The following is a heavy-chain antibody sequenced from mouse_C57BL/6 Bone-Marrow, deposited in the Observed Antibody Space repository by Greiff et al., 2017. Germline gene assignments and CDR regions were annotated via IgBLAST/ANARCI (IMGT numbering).Heavy chain of an antibody. V-gene: IGHV1-81*01. CDR2: IYPRSGNT. Sequence: QVQLQQSGAELARPGASVKLSCKASGYTFTSYGISWVKQRTGQGLEWIGEIYPRSGNTYYNEKFKGKATLTADISSSTAYMELRSLTSEDSAVYFCAQLGRVDYWGQGTSVTVSS. CDR1: GYTFTSYG. CDR3: AQLGRVDY. J-gene: IGHJ4*01. D-gene: IGHD4-1*02.